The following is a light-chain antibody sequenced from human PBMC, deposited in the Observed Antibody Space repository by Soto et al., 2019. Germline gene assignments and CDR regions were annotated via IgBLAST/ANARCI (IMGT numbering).Light chain of an antibody. CDR2: RDN. CDR3: AAWDATVRSYV. V-gene: IGLV1-47*01. CDR1: ISNIATNY. J-gene: IGLJ1*01. Sequence: QSVLTQPPSVSGTPGQRVTISCSGGISNIATNYVHWFQQLPGTAPKVLSNRDNQRPSGVPDRFSGSKSGTSASLAISGLRSEDEAEYYGAAWDATVRSYVFGTGTKLTVL.